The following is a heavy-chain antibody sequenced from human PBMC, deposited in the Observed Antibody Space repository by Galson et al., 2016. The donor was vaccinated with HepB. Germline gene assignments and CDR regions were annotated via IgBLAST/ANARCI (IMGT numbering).Heavy chain of an antibody. CDR1: GMSVSTRALR. CDR3: ARHGRGDYVSFDD. CDR2: IDWNDDK. V-gene: IGHV2-70*04. D-gene: IGHD4-17*01. J-gene: IGHJ4*02. Sequence: PALVKPTQTLTLTCTLSGMSVSTRALRVSWIRQPPGKALEWLARIDWNDDKPYRTSLQTRLTIFTDTSKNQVVLRMSNMDPVDTATYYCARHGRGDYVSFDDWGQGTLVTVSS.